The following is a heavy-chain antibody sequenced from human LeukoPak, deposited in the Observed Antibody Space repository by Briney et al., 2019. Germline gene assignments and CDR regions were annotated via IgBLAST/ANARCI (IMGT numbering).Heavy chain of an antibody. D-gene: IGHD6-13*01. Sequence: GSLRLSCAASGSTFSSYAMSWVRQAPGKGLEWVSGISGNSVSTYYADSVKGRFTISRDNSKNTLFLQMSSLRAEDTAVYYCSRAYSSSWYDFWGQGTLVTVSS. CDR2: ISGNSVST. J-gene: IGHJ5*01. CDR1: GSTFSSYA. V-gene: IGHV3-23*01. CDR3: SRAYSSSWYDF.